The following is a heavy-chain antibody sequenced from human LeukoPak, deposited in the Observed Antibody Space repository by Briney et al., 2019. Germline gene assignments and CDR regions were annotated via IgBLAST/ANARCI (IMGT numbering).Heavy chain of an antibody. J-gene: IGHJ4*02. V-gene: IGHV4-39*01. CDR3: GRLNTDWGFLFDS. CDR1: GDSITRNTYH. CDR2: IYYNGSI. Sequence: SETLSLTCIVSGDSITRNTYHWGWVRQPPGKGLEWIGTIYYNGSIYYNQSLRGRVALSVDTSKNQFSLKLTSVTAADTAVYYCGRLNTDWGFLFDSWGQGTLVTVSS. D-gene: IGHD7-27*01.